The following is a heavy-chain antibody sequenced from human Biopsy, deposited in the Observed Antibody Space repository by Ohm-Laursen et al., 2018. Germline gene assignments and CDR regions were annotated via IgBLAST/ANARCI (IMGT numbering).Heavy chain of an antibody. D-gene: IGHD6-19*01. CDR2: IYDRGSTA. V-gene: IGHV4-61*01. CDR1: GDSVSSVSFY. J-gene: IGHJ4*02. CDR3: ARGMRSSGWPYFDS. Sequence: SDTLSLTRTVSGDSVSSVSFYWTRIRQPPGQGLEYIGYIYDRGSTANYNPSLESRVTMSVDMPKYQFSLKLSSVTAADTAIYYCARGMRSSGWPYFDSWGQGTLVTVSS.